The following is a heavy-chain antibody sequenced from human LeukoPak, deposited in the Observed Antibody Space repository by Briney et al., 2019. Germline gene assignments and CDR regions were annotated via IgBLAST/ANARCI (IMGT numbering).Heavy chain of an antibody. CDR3: ARRIAVAAAFDY. CDR2: INPNSGGT. J-gene: IGHJ4*02. CDR1: GYTFTGYY. D-gene: IGHD6-19*01. Sequence: ASVKVSCKASGYTFTGYYMHWVRQAPGQGLEWMGRINPNSGGTNYAQKFQGRVTMTRDTTISTAYMELSRLRSDDTAVYYCARRIAVAAAFDYWGQGTLVTVSS. V-gene: IGHV1-2*06.